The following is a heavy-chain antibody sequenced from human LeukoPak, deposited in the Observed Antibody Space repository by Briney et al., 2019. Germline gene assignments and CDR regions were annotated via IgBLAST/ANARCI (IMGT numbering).Heavy chain of an antibody. CDR1: GYTFTSYA. J-gene: IGHJ4*02. Sequence: ASVKVSCKASGYTFTSYAMRWVRQAPGQRLEWMGWINAGNGNTKYSQKFQGRVTITRDTSASTAYMELSSLRSEDTAVYYCASPQKAAWLGVLSFWGQGTLVTVSS. CDR3: ASPQKAAWLGVLSF. V-gene: IGHV1-3*01. CDR2: INAGNGNT. D-gene: IGHD2-15*01.